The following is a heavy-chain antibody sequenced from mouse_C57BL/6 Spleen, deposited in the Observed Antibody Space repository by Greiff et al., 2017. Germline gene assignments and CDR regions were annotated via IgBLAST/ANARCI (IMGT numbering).Heavy chain of an antibody. D-gene: IGHD3-2*02. CDR1: GFTFSSYT. CDR3: ARHQAGVYFDV. V-gene: IGHV5-9*04. J-gene: IGHJ1*03. Sequence: EVQLQESGGGLVKPGGSLKLSCAASGFTFSSYTMSWVRQTPEKRLEWVATISGGGGNTYYPDSVKGRFTISRDNAKNTLYLQMSSLRSEDTAMYYCARHQAGVYFDVWGTGTTVTVSS. CDR2: ISGGGGNT.